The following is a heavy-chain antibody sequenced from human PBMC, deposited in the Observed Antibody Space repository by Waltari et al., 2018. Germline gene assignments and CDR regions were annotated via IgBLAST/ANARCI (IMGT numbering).Heavy chain of an antibody. CDR1: GGSFSGYY. D-gene: IGHD6-13*01. Sequence: QVQLQQWGAGLLKPSETLSLTCAVYGGSFSGYYWSWIRQPPGKGLEWIGEINHSGSTNYNPSLKSRVTISVDTSKNQFSLKLSSVTAADTAVYYCARVGRGRAAAGRIYYYYMDVWGKGTTVTVSS. V-gene: IGHV4-34*01. J-gene: IGHJ6*03. CDR2: INHSGST. CDR3: ARVGRGRAAAGRIYYYYMDV.